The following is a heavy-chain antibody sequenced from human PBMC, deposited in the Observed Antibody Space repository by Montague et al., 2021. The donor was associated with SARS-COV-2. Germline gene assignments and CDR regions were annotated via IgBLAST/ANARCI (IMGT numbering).Heavy chain of an antibody. V-gene: IGHV4-59*01. CDR2: IYYSGST. D-gene: IGHD5-24*01. Sequence: SETLSLTSTVSGGSISSYYWCWIRQPPGKGLEWIGYIYYSGSTNYNPSLKSRVTISVDTSKNQFSLKLSSVTAADTAVYYCARVFPRWLQFDPYFDYWGQGTLVTVSS. CDR1: GGSISSYY. J-gene: IGHJ4*02. CDR3: ARVFPRWLQFDPYFDY.